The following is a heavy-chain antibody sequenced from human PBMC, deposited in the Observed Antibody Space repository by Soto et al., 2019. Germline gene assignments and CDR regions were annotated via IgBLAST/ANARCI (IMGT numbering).Heavy chain of an antibody. CDR2: IYYRGTT. Sequence: PSETLSLTCTVAGGSISSYYCSWIPHPLVKLLEKIDIIYYRGTTNYNPSLTSRVNISVETSKNQFSLKLSSVTAADTAVYYCARGGYWFDPGGQRPTVAVSS. D-gene: IGHD3-16*01. V-gene: IGHV4-59*13. CDR3: ARGGYWFDP. J-gene: IGHJ5*02. CDR1: GGSISSYY.